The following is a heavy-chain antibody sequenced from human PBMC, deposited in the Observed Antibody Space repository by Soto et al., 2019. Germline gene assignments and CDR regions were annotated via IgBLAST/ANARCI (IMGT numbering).Heavy chain of an antibody. J-gene: IGHJ6*02. Sequence: PGGSLRLSCAASGFTLSSYGIHWVRQAPGKGLEWVAVIWYDGSNKYYADSVKGRFTTSRDNSKNTLSLQMNSLRVEDTAVYYCARALTPRTAPDGLYSYYGMDVGGQGTTVTVSS. V-gene: IGHV3-33*01. CDR2: IWYDGSNK. CDR1: GFTLSSYG. CDR3: ARALTPRTAPDGLYSYYGMDV. D-gene: IGHD6-13*01.